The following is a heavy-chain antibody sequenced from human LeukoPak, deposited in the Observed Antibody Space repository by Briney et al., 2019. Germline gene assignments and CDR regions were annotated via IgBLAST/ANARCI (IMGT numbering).Heavy chain of an antibody. CDR1: ALSISSTSYC. D-gene: IGHD6-19*01. J-gene: IGHJ4*02. Sequence: SETLSLTCTVSALSISSTSYCWGWIRQPPGMGLEWVGTICDSGSTYHNVSLKSRVTMSVDTPKNQFSLNLRSVTAADTAVYYCARHIRRQWLSEFDYWGQGTLVTVSS. CDR2: ICDSGST. CDR3: ARHIRRQWLSEFDY. V-gene: IGHV4-39*01.